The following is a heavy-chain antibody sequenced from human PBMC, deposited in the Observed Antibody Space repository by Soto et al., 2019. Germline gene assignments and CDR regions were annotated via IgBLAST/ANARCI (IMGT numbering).Heavy chain of an antibody. D-gene: IGHD5-18*01. J-gene: IGHJ6*02. CDR2: ISYDGSNK. Sequence: PGGSLTLSCAASGFTFSSYSMHWVRQAPGKGREWVAVISYDGSNKYYADSVKGRFTNTRNNSKNTLYLKMNSLRAEDTAVYYCARDLNSDTAMVPYYYYGMDVWGQGTTVTVSS. CDR1: GFTFSSYS. V-gene: IGHV3-30-3*01. CDR3: ARDLNSDTAMVPYYYYGMDV.